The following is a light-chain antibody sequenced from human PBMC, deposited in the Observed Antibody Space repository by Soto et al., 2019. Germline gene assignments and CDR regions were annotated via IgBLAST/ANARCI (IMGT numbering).Light chain of an antibody. CDR2: AAS. CDR3: QQSYSTPIT. Sequence: DIQMTQSPSSVSASVGDRVTITCQASQGISSWLAWYHQKPGKAPKLLIYAASSLQSGVPSRFSGSGSGTDFTLTISSLQPEDFATYYCQQSYSTPITFGQGTRLEIK. V-gene: IGKV1-12*01. CDR1: QGISSW. J-gene: IGKJ5*01.